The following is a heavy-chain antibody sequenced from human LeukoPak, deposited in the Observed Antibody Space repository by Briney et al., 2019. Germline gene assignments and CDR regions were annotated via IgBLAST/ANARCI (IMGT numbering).Heavy chain of an antibody. V-gene: IGHV4-4*02. CDR2: IYHSGSA. J-gene: IGHJ4*02. CDR1: GGSISSSNW. Sequence: ASGTLSLTCAVSGGSISSSNWWNWVRQPPGKGLEWIGEIYHSGSANYNPSLRSRVTISLDKSENQFSLKLNSVTVADTAVYYCARKVRGVYNFDNWGQGTLVTVSS. CDR3: ARKVRGVYNFDN. D-gene: IGHD3-10*01.